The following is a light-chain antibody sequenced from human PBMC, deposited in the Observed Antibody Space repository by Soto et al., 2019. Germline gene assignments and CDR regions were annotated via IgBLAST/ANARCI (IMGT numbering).Light chain of an antibody. CDR2: DAS. V-gene: IGKV1-5*01. CDR1: QSIGTW. J-gene: IGKJ5*01. CDR3: QQYSHSIT. Sequence: IQMTQSHSSLPASVGDRVTITFRSSQSIGTWLAWYQLKPVKAPKLLIYDASTVESGVPSRFSGSGSGTEFTLTISCLQSEDFATYYCQQYSHSITFGQGTRLEIK.